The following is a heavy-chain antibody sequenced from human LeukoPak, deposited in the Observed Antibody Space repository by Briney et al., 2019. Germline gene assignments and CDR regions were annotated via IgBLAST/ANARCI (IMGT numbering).Heavy chain of an antibody. J-gene: IGHJ3*01. D-gene: IGHD3-22*01. Sequence: SETRSLTCAVAGRSISSTSYYWAWIRQPPGKGLEWIGTIYYSGSTYHNPSLKSRVTMSVDTSRNQFSLKLSSVDAADTAVYYCAKAGVRYFDSSGLYAFDFWGQGTTVTVSS. CDR2: IYYSGST. V-gene: IGHV4-39*01. CDR3: AKAGVRYFDSSGLYAFDF. CDR1: GRSISSTSYY.